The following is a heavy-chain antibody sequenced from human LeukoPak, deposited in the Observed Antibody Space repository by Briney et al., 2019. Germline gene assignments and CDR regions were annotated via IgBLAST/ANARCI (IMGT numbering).Heavy chain of an antibody. CDR1: GYSISSGYY. CDR2: IYHSGST. CDR3: ARVKGGYYYYMDV. V-gene: IGHV4-38-2*02. Sequence: SETLSLTCTVSGYSISSGYYWGWIRQPPGKGLEWIGSIYHSGSTYYNPSLKSRVTISVDTSKNHFSLKLSSVTASDTAVYYCARVKGGYYYYMDVWGKGTTVTVS. J-gene: IGHJ6*03. D-gene: IGHD3-16*01.